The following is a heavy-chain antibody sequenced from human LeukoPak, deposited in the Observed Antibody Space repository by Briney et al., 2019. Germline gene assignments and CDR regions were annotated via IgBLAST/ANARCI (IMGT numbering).Heavy chain of an antibody. Sequence: PSETLSLTCTVSGASISSYYWSWIRQPAGKGLEWIGRIYTSGSTNYNPSLKSRVTMSVDTSKNQFSLKLSSVTAADTAVYYCARDSILTGYYRYYYYYYMDVWGKGTTVTVSS. CDR1: GASISSYY. J-gene: IGHJ6*03. CDR3: ARDSILTGYYRYYYYYYMDV. V-gene: IGHV4-4*07. D-gene: IGHD3-9*01. CDR2: IYTSGST.